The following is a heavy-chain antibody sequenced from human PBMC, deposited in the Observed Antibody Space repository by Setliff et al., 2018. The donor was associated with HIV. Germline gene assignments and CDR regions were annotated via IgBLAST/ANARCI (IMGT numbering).Heavy chain of an antibody. V-gene: IGHV1-24*01. J-gene: IGHJ1*01. CDR3: AKIREYYYDSSGQAYFQH. CDR1: GYTLTELS. Sequence: ASVKVSCKVSGYTLTELSIHWERQAPGKGVGWMGGFGPEDDETIYAQNFQGRVTMTEDTSTDSAYMEFNSLTSEDTAMYYCAKIREYYYDSSGQAYFQHWGHGILVPVS. D-gene: IGHD3-22*01. CDR2: FGPEDDET.